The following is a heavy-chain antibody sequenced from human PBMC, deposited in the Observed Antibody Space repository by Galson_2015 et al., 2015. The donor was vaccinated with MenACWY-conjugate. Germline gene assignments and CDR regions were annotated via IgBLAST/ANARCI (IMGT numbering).Heavy chain of an antibody. CDR3: ARDLGFYCSRNDCYSPY. CDR2: IKQDGSEK. D-gene: IGHD2-2*01. Sequence: SLRLSCAASGFIFNNYWMSWVRQVPGKGPEWAANIKQDGSEKYYVDSVRGRFTISRDNAKNSLYLQMNSLRAEDTAVYYCARDLGFYCSRNDCYSPYWGQGTLVTVSS. V-gene: IGHV3-7*03. J-gene: IGHJ4*02. CDR1: GFIFNNYW.